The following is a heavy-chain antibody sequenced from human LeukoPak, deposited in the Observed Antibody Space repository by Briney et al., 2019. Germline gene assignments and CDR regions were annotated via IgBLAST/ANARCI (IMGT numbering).Heavy chain of an antibody. J-gene: IGHJ4*02. CDR1: GGSFSGYY. D-gene: IGHD3-22*01. CDR3: ARKLRYYDSRLDY. V-gene: IGHV4-34*01. CDR2: INHSGST. Sequence: SETLSLTCAVYGGSFSGYYWSWIRQPPGKGLEWIGEINHSGSTNYNPSLKSRVTISVDMSKNQFSLKLSSVTAADTAVYYCARKLRYYDSRLDYWGQGTLVTVSS.